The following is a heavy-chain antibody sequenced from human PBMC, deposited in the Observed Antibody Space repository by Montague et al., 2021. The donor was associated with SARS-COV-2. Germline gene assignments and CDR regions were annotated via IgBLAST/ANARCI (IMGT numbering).Heavy chain of an antibody. J-gene: IGHJ3*02. CDR3: ARWGLNNAFGI. CDR1: GDSISRSHYF. D-gene: IGHD1/OR15-1a*01. Sequence: SETLSLTCSVSGDSISRSHYFWAWIRQPPGMGLEWIGSIYFTGKTYYHPSLKSRVTISIDTSKNHFSLRLSSVTAADSAVFYCARWGLNNAFGIGGLGTMITFSS. V-gene: IGHV4-39*02. CDR2: IYFTGKT.